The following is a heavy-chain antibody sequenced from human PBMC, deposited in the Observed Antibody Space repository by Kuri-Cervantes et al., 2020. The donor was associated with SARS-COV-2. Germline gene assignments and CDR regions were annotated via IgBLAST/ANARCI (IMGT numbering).Heavy chain of an antibody. D-gene: IGHD6-6*01. CDR1: GFSLSTSGVG. CDR3: ASIAARRVSYYYYGMDV. J-gene: IGHJ6*02. V-gene: IGHV2-5*01. Sequence: GPTLVKPTQSLTQTCTFSGFSLSTSGVGVGWSRQPPGKALEWLALIYWNDDKRYSPSLKSRLTITKDTSKNQIVLTMTNMDPVDTATYYCASIAARRVSYYYYGMDVWGQGTTVTVSS. CDR2: IYWNDDK.